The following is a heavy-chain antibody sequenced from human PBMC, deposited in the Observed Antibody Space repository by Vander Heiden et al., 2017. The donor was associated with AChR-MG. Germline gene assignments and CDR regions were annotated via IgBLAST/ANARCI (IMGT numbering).Heavy chain of an antibody. CDR2: AYYRGYT. D-gene: IGHD2-8*02. Sequence: QVQLQESGPGLVKPAETLSLSCAVSGGSVSSNTFYWSWSRQSPGKGLEWMGYAYYRGYTNYNPTVKSRVSISVDRSKNKFLLKLKSVTAADPAIYYCAGSGGEYFYGRICSGSWGRGILVTVSS. CDR1: GGSVSSNTFY. CDR3: AGSGGEYFYGRICSGS. V-gene: IGHV4-61*01. J-gene: IGHJ5*02.